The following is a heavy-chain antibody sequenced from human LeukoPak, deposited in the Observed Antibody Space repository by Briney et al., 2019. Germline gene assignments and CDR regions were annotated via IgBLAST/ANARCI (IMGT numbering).Heavy chain of an antibody. CDR3: AKGTHLRFLEWSIDY. CDR2: IRYDGSNK. Sequence: GGSLRLSCAASGFTFSSYGMHWVRQAPGKGLEWVAFIRYDGSNKYYADSVKGRFTISRDNSKNTLYLQMNSLRAEDTAVYYCAKGTHLRFLEWSIDYWGQGTLVTVSS. J-gene: IGHJ4*02. V-gene: IGHV3-30*02. D-gene: IGHD3-3*01. CDR1: GFTFSSYG.